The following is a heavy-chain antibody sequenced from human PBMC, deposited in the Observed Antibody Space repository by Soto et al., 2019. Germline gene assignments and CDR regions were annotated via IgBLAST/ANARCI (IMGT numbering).Heavy chain of an antibody. CDR2: IIPIFGTA. V-gene: IGHV1-69*13. CDR1: GYSFITYA. CDR3: ARQRYYFDY. Sequence: SVKVSCKASGYSFITYAISWVRQAPGQGLEWMGGIIPIFGTANYAQKFQGRVTITADESTSTAYMELSSLRSEDTAVYYCARQRYYFDYWGQGTLVTVSS. D-gene: IGHD3-16*01. J-gene: IGHJ4*02.